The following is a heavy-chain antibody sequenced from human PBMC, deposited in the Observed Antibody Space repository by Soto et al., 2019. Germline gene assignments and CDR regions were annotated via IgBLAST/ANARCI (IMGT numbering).Heavy chain of an antibody. V-gene: IGHV3-21*01. CDR1: GFTFSSYS. Sequence: GGSLRLSCAASGFTFSSYSMNWVRQAPGKGLEWVSSISSSSSSYIYYADSVKGRFTISRDNAKNSLYLQMNSLRAEDTAVYYCARDLRFNWYAFDIWGQGTMVTVSS. CDR2: ISSSSSSYI. D-gene: IGHD3-9*01. J-gene: IGHJ3*02. CDR3: ARDLRFNWYAFDI.